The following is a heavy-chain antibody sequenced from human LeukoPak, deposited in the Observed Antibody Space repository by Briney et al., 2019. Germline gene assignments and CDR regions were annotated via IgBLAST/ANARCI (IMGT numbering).Heavy chain of an antibody. Sequence: SETLSLTCAVYGGSFSGYYWSWIRQPPGNGLEWIGEINHSGSTNYNPSLKSRVTISVDTSKNQFSLKLSSVTAADTAVYYCASSLIKYCSSTSCYTAYSYGSYYFDYWGQGTLVTVSS. D-gene: IGHD2-2*02. J-gene: IGHJ4*02. CDR1: GGSFSGYY. CDR2: INHSGST. V-gene: IGHV4-34*01. CDR3: ASSLIKYCSSTSCYTAYSYGSYYFDY.